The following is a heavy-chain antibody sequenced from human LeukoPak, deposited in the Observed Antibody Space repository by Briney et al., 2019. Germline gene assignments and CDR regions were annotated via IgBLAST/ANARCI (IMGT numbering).Heavy chain of an antibody. D-gene: IGHD2-2*01. CDR3: ARLYKEPAGNWFDP. CDR2: IYPGDSDT. CDR1: GYSFTNYW. J-gene: IGHJ5*02. Sequence: GESLKISCQVSGYSFTNYWIGWVRQMPGKGLEWMGIIYPGDSDTRYSPSFQGQVTISADKSISTAYLQWSSLKASDTAMYYCARLYKEPAGNWFDPWGQGTLVTVSS. V-gene: IGHV5-51*01.